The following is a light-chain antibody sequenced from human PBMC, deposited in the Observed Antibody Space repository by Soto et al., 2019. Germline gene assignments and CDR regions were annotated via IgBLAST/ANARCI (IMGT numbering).Light chain of an antibody. Sequence: DIPMTQSPSTLSGSVGDRVTITCRASQTISSWLAWYQQKPGKAPKVLIYDASSWAGGVPSRFTGSGSGTEFTLTINSLQPDDFATYYCQQYSVYWTFGQGTKVDIK. V-gene: IGKV1-5*01. J-gene: IGKJ1*01. CDR2: DAS. CDR1: QTISSW. CDR3: QQYSVYWT.